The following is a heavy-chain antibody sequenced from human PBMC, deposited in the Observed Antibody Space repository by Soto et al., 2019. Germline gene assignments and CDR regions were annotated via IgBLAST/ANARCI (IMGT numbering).Heavy chain of an antibody. V-gene: IGHV1-69*13. J-gene: IGHJ4*02. Sequence: SVKVSCKASGGTFSSYAISWVRQAPGQGLEWMGGIIPIFGTANYAQKFQGRVTITADESTSTAYMELSSLRSEDTAVYYCARDRYYYDQARTFAYWGQGTLVTVSS. CDR1: GGTFSSYA. D-gene: IGHD3-22*01. CDR3: ARDRYYYDQARTFAY. CDR2: IIPIFGTA.